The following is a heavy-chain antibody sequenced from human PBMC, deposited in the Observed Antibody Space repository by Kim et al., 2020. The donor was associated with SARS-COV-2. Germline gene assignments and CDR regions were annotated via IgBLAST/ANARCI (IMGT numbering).Heavy chain of an antibody. V-gene: IGHV3-7*03. CDR1: GFTFSSYW. D-gene: IGHD6-6*01. CDR3: ARVQAAPTLGWFDP. Sequence: GGSLRLSCAASGFTFSSYWMSWVRQAPGKGLEWVANIKQDGSEKYYVDSVKGRFTISRDNAKNSLYLQMNSLRAEDTAVYYCARVQAAPTLGWFDPWGQGTLVTVSS. CDR2: IKQDGSEK. J-gene: IGHJ5*02.